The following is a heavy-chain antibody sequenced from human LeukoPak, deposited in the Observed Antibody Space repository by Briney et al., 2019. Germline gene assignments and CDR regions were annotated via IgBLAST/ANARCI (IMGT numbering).Heavy chain of an antibody. Sequence: SETLSLTCAVYGGSFSGYYWSWIRQPPGKGLEWIGEINHSGSTNYNPSLKSRVTISVDTSKNQFSLKLSSVTAADTAVYYCARARRNYYGSGSSPPDPRGQGTLVTVSS. CDR2: INHSGST. D-gene: IGHD3-10*01. J-gene: IGHJ5*02. CDR1: GGSFSGYY. CDR3: ARARRNYYGSGSSPPDP. V-gene: IGHV4-34*01.